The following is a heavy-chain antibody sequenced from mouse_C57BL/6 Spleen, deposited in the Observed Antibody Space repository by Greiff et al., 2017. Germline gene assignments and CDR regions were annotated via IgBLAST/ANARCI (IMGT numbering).Heavy chain of an antibody. D-gene: IGHD3-3*01. CDR1: GYTFTSYW. J-gene: IGHJ1*03. CDR2: IHPNSGST. Sequence: QVQLQQPGAELVKPGASVKLSCKASGYTFTSYWMHWVKQRPGQGLEWIGMIHPNSGSTNYNEKFKSKATLTVDKSSSTAYMQLSSLTSEDSAVYYCARGDGVVWYFDVWGTGTTVTVSS. V-gene: IGHV1-64*01. CDR3: ARGDGVVWYFDV.